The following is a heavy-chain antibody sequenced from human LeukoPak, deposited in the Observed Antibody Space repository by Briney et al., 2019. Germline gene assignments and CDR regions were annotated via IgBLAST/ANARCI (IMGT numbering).Heavy chain of an antibody. D-gene: IGHD3-10*01. CDR3: AKGPAMVRGTFDP. V-gene: IGHV3-23*01. CDR2: ISGSGGNT. Sequence: GGSLRLSYATSGFTFSSYATSWVRQAPGKGLEWVSSISGSGGNTYYADSVKGRFTISRDYSKNTLYLQMNSLRTEETAVYYCAKGPAMVRGTFDPWGQGTLVTASS. CDR1: GFTFSSYA. J-gene: IGHJ5*02.